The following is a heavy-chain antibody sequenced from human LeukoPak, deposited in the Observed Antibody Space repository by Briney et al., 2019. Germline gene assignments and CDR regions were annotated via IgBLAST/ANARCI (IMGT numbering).Heavy chain of an antibody. D-gene: IGHD4-11*01. Sequence: GGSLRLSCAASGFTFSGYSMNWVRQAPGKGLEWVSSISSSSSYIYYADSVKGRFTISRDNAKNSLYLQMNGLRAEDTAVYYCARGTTVTSFYMDVWGKGTTVTVSS. J-gene: IGHJ6*03. V-gene: IGHV3-21*01. CDR1: GFTFSGYS. CDR3: ARGTTVTSFYMDV. CDR2: ISSSSSYI.